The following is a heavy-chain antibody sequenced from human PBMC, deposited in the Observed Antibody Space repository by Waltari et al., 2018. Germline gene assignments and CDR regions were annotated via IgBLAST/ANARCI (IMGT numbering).Heavy chain of an antibody. CDR1: GFTFSTYA. CDR2: IMGGGDKI. D-gene: IGHD5-12*01. Sequence: EVQLAESGGGLVQPGGSLRLSCAASGFTFSTYALTWVRQAPGKGPEWVSAIMGGGDKIYYADSVKGRFTISRDNSKNTLYLQMSSLRAEDTAVYYCAKADIDNRHGYNLYYLAYWGQGTLVTVSS. CDR3: AKADIDNRHGYNLYYLAY. J-gene: IGHJ4*02. V-gene: IGHV3-23*04.